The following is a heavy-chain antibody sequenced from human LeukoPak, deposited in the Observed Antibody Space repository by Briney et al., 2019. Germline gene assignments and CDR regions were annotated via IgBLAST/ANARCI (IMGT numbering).Heavy chain of an antibody. J-gene: IGHJ4*02. V-gene: IGHV3-48*03. CDR3: ARDGRSRGLSHVNFDY. CDR1: GFPFSSYE. Sequence: GGALRLSCAASGFPFSSYEMNWVRQAPGKGLEWVAHMSSSGMTKYCAVSVKSRFTMSRDNAKNSLYMQLNSLRAEDTAVYYCARDGRSRGLSHVNFDYWGQGTLVTVSS. D-gene: IGHD3-16*02. CDR2: MSSSGMTK.